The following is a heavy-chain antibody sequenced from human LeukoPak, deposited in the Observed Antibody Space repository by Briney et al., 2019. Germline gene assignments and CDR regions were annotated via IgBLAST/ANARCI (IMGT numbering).Heavy chain of an antibody. CDR3: AKDAYCSGGSCYPPEYFQH. J-gene: IGHJ1*01. V-gene: IGHV3-23*01. D-gene: IGHD2-15*01. Sequence: GGSLRLSCAASGFTFSSYAMLWVGQAATRGLEWGSAISGSCGGKLYPDAVKGRFPISRDNSKHTLYLKMNSLRAEDTAVYYCAKDAYCSGGSCYPPEYFQHWGQGTLVTVSS. CDR1: GFTFSSYA. CDR2: ISGSCGGK.